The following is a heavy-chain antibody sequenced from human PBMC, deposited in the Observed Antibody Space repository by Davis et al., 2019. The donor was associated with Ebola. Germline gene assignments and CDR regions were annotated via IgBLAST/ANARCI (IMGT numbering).Heavy chain of an antibody. J-gene: IGHJ4*02. V-gene: IGHV3-7*03. D-gene: IGHD3-22*01. Sequence: LSLTCAASGFTFSSYWMSSVRQAPGKGLEWVANIKQDGSEKYYVDSVKGRFTISRDNAKNSLYLQMNSLRAEDTAVYYCARGDSYYDSSGYYDYWGQGTLVTVSS. CDR1: GFTFSSYW. CDR2: IKQDGSEK. CDR3: ARGDSYYDSSGYYDY.